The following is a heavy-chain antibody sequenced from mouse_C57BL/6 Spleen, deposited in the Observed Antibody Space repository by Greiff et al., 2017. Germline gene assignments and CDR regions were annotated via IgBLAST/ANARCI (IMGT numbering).Heavy chain of an antibody. D-gene: IGHD1-1*01. CDR3: ARTGFTTVVGVFAY. CDR2: IWSGGST. V-gene: IGHV2-2*01. J-gene: IGHJ2*01. Sequence: QVQLQQSGPGLVQPSQSLSITCTVSGFSLTSYGVHWVRQSPGKGLEWLGVIWSGGSTDYKEAFISRLSISKDNSKSQVFFKMNSLQAYDTAIDYCARTGFTTVVGVFAYWGQGTTLTVSS. CDR1: GFSLTSYG.